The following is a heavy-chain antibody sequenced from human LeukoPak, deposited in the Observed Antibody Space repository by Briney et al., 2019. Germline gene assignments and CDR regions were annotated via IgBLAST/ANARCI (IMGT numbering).Heavy chain of an antibody. CDR2: MNPNSGNT. CDR1: GYTFTTYD. D-gene: IGHD3-22*01. J-gene: IGHJ4*02. CDR3: AKGDSSGYYFDY. Sequence: ASVKVSCKASGYTFTTYDINWVRQATGQGLEWMGWMNPNSGNTGYAQKFQGRVTMTRNTSISTAYMELSSLISEDTAVYYCAKGDSSGYYFDYWGQGTLVTVSS. V-gene: IGHV1-8*01.